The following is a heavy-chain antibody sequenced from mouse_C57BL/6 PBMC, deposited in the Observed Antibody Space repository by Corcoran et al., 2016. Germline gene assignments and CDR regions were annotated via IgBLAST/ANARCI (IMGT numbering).Heavy chain of an antibody. CDR3: ASPLGPYGSSHWYFDV. D-gene: IGHD1-1*01. CDR2: INPNNGGT. CDR1: GYTFTDYY. Sequence: EVQLQQSGPELVKPGASVKISCKASGYTFTDYYMNWVKQSHGKSLEWIGDINPNNGGTSYNQKFKGKATLTVDKSSSTAYMELRSLTSEDSAVYYCASPLGPYGSSHWYFDVWGTGTTVTVSS. V-gene: IGHV1-26*01. J-gene: IGHJ1*03.